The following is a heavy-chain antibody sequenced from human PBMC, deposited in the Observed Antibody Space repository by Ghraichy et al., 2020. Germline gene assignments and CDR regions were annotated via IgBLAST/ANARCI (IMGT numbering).Heavy chain of an antibody. V-gene: IGHV4-34*01. J-gene: IGHJ5*02. CDR1: GGSFSGYY. CDR2: INHSGST. Sequence: SETLSLTCAVYGGSFSGYYWSWIRQPPGKGLEWIGEINHSGSTNYNPSLKSRVTISVDTSKNQFSLKLSSVTAADTAVYYCARVEKSSGYYYPRPSWFDPWGQGTLVTVSS. CDR3: ARVEKSSGYYYPRPSWFDP. D-gene: IGHD3-22*01.